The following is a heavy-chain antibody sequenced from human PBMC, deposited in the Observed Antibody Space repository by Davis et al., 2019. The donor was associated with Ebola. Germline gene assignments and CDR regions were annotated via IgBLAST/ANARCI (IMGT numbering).Heavy chain of an antibody. CDR2: IFSNDEK. D-gene: IGHD2-2*01. V-gene: IGHV2-26*01. CDR3: ARIQGYCTSISCSRDRWYFDL. Sequence: SGPTLVKPTETLTLTCTVSGFSLSNAIMGVSWIRQPPGKALEWLAHIFSNDEKSYGTSLKSRLTISKDTSKSQVVLTMTNMDPVDTATYYCARIQGYCTSISCSRDRWYFDLWGRGTLVTVSS. CDR1: GFSLSNAIMG. J-gene: IGHJ2*01.